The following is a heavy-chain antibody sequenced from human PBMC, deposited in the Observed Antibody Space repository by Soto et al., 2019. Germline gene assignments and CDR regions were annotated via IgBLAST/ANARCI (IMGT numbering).Heavy chain of an antibody. J-gene: IGHJ4*02. CDR3: ARVDCSSSRCRIDY. CDR2: IYHSGST. Sequence: QVQLQESDPGLVKPSGTLSLTCAVSGGSISSSNWWSWVRQPPGKGLEWIGEIYHSGSTNYNPSLKSRVTISLDKSKNQFSLKVTSVTAADTAVYYCARVDCSSSRCRIDYWGQGTLVTVSS. D-gene: IGHD2-2*01. CDR1: GGSISSSNW. V-gene: IGHV4-4*02.